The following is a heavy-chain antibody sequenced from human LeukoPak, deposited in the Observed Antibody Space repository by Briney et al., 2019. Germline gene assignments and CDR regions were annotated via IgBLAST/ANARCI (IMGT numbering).Heavy chain of an antibody. D-gene: IGHD3-10*01. J-gene: IGHJ3*02. CDR2: IYSGGST. CDR1: GFTFSSYE. Sequence: PGGSLRLSCAASGFTFSSYEMNWVRQAPGKGLEWVSVIYSGGSTYYADSVKGRFTISRDNSKNTLYLQMNSLRDEDTAVYFCARDKPGAGFGDAFDIWGQGTMVTVSS. CDR3: ARDKPGAGFGDAFDI. V-gene: IGHV3-66*01.